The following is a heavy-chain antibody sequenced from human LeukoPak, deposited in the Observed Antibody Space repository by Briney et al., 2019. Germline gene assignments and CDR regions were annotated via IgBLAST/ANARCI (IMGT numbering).Heavy chain of an antibody. CDR2: VYYSGST. CDR1: GASISSYY. J-gene: IGHJ4*02. V-gene: IGHV4-59*08. CDR3: ARRFDTSGWVDY. Sequence: SETLSLTCTVSGASISSYYWSWIRQPPGKGLEWIGYVYYSGSTNYNPSLKSRVSISVDTSKNQFSLNLSSVTAADTAVYYCARRFDTSGWVDYWGQGTLVTVSS. D-gene: IGHD6-19*01.